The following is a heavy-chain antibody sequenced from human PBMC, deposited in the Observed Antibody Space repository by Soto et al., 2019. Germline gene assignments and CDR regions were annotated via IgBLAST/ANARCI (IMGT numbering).Heavy chain of an antibody. J-gene: IGHJ4*02. CDR1: GFTFSSYR. V-gene: IGHV3-74*01. CDR2: IDHDGGTT. D-gene: IGHD3-9*01. Sequence: GGSLRLSCAASGFTFSSYRMHWVRQAPGRGLLWVSRIDHDGGTTTYADSVKGRFTISRDNAKNTLYLQMNSLRAEDTAVYYCAREALAHYDFLTGPYRGGIDYWGQGTLVTVSS. CDR3: AREALAHYDFLTGPYRGGIDY.